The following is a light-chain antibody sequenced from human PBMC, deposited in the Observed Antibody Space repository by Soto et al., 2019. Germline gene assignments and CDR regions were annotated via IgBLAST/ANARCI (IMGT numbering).Light chain of an antibody. CDR2: GAS. V-gene: IGKV3-15*01. CDR3: QQYNNWPGT. Sequence: EIVMTQSPATLSVSPGARATLSCRARQSVSSNLAWYQQKPGQAPRLLIYGASTRATGIPARFSGSGSGTEFTLTISSLQSEDFAVYYCQQYNNWPGTFGQGTKVEIK. CDR1: QSVSSN. J-gene: IGKJ1*01.